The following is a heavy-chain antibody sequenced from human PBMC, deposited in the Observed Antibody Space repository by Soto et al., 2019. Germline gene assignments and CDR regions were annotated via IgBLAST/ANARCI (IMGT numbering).Heavy chain of an antibody. V-gene: IGHV1-69*12. D-gene: IGHD2-2*01. J-gene: IGHJ4*02. CDR2: ILPVVGTS. Sequence: QLHLVQSGSEVKKPGSSVRVSCKTSGGTLSNYGLSWVRLAPGQGLEWMGGILPVVGTSNYAQKFQDRLTITADESTKTAYMDLTSLTSDDTAVYYCAREPSRYQSYYFDYWGQGTLVTVSS. CDR3: AREPSRYQSYYFDY. CDR1: GGTLSNYG.